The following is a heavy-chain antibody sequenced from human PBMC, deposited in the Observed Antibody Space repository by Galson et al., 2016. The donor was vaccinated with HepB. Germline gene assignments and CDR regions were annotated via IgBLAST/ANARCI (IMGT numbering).Heavy chain of an antibody. V-gene: IGHV3-48*01. J-gene: IGHJ1*01. CDR3: AVRYSSIWYFQH. Sequence: SLRLSCAASGFTFSTYWMHWVRQAPGKGLEWVSHITHTTYTIYYADSVKGRFTISRDNAKNTLYLQMNSLGAEDTAIYYCAVRYSSIWYFQHWGRGTLVSVSS. CDR1: GFTFSTYW. D-gene: IGHD6-13*01. CDR2: ITHTTYTI.